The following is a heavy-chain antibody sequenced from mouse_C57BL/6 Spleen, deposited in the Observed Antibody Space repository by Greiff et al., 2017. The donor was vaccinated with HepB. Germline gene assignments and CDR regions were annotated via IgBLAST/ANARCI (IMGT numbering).Heavy chain of an antibody. J-gene: IGHJ4*01. CDR3: ARQPYGNYGGYAMDY. CDR2: ISSGGSYT. V-gene: IGHV5-6*01. CDR1: GFTFSSYG. Sequence: EVKLVESGGDLVKPGGSLKLSCAASGFTFSSYGMSWVRQTPDKRLEWVATISSGGSYTYYPDSVKGRFTISRDNAKNTLYLQMSSLKSEDTAMYYCARQPYGNYGGYAMDYWGQGTSVTVSS. D-gene: IGHD2-10*02.